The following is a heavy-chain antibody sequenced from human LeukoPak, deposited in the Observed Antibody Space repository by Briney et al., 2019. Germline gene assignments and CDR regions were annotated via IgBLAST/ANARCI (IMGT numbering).Heavy chain of an antibody. CDR1: GYSFTSYW. D-gene: IGHD3-22*01. J-gene: IGHJ3*02. CDR2: IYPGDSDN. CDR3: ARHPPTMIVVVTPDAFDI. Sequence: PGEPLKISGKGSGYSFTSYWIGWVRQLPGKGLEWMGIIYPGDSDNRSSPSFQVQVTISAAKSISTAYLQWSSLKASDTAMYYCARHPPTMIVVVTPDAFDIWGQGTMVTVSS. V-gene: IGHV5-51*01.